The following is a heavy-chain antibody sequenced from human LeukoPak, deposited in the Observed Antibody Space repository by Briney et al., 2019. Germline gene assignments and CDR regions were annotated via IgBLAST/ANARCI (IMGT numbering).Heavy chain of an antibody. Sequence: PGGSLRLSCAASGFTFSGHLMHWVRQAQGTGLVWVSSVKSDGTATNYADSVKGRFTISRDNAKNTLYLQMNSLRVEDTAVYYCVRKFATGDWGQGTLVTVSS. CDR3: VRKFATGD. J-gene: IGHJ4*02. CDR2: VKSDGTAT. V-gene: IGHV3-74*01. D-gene: IGHD1-14*01. CDR1: GFTFSGHL.